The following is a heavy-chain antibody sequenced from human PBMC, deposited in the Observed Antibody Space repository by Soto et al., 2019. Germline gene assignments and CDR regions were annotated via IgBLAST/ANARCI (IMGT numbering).Heavy chain of an antibody. V-gene: IGHV1-69*13. CDR3: ASAPTYYYDSSGYYYFGY. J-gene: IGHJ4*02. Sequence: SVKDSCKASGGTFSSYAISWVRQPPGQGVEWMGGIIPIFGTANYAQKLKGRVQITADASKSTDYMELSSLRSEDTAVYYCASAPTYYYDSSGYYYFGYWGQGTMVTVSS. CDR2: IIPIFGTA. CDR1: GGTFSSYA. D-gene: IGHD3-22*01.